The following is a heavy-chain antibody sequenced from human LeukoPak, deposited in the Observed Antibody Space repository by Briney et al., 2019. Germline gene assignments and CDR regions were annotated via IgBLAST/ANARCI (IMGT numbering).Heavy chain of an antibody. CDR2: ISSSSSYI. CDR1: GFTFSSYS. J-gene: IGHJ3*02. V-gene: IGHV3-21*01. Sequence: GGSLRLSCAASGFTFSSYSMNWVRQAPGKGLEWVSSISSSSSYIYYADSVKGRFTISRDNAKNSLYLQMNSLRAEDTAVYYCARLSAGYCSSTSCSDAFDIWGQGTMVTVSS. CDR3: ARLSAGYCSSTSCSDAFDI. D-gene: IGHD2-2*01.